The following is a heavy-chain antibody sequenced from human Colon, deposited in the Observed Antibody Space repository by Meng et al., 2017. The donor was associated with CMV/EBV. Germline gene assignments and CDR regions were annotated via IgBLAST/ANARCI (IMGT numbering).Heavy chain of an antibody. CDR1: GFTFSHYW. J-gene: IGHJ6*02. Sequence: GGSLRLSCAASGFTFSHYWMSWVRQAPGKGLEWVSSISSSGSDMYYADSGKGRFTISRDNAKNSLYLQINSLRVEDTAVYYCARVRDLYGSDGMDVWGQGTTVTVSS. D-gene: IGHD5-24*01. V-gene: IGHV3-21*01. CDR3: ARVRDLYGSDGMDV. CDR2: ISSSGSDM.